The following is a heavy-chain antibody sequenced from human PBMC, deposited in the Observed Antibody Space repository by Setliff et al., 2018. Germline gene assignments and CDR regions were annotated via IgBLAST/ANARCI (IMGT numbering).Heavy chain of an antibody. CDR2: INHSGST. D-gene: IGHD6-19*01. CDR3: ARRSTGRSGWYRDYFDY. Sequence: SETLSLTCTVSGASLSSGTYYWGWIRQPPGKGLEWIGRINHSGSTNYNPSLKSRVTISVDTSENHFSLKLSSVTAADTAVYYCARRSTGRSGWYRDYFDYWGQGTLVTVSS. J-gene: IGHJ4*02. CDR1: GASLSSGTYY. V-gene: IGHV4-39*02.